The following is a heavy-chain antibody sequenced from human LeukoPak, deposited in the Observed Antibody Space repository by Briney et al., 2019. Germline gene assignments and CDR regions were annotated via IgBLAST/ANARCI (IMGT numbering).Heavy chain of an antibody. Sequence: GGSLRLSCAASGFTFSSYSMNWVRQAPGKGLEWVSYISSSSTIYCADSVKGRFTISRDNAKNSLYLQMNSLRDEDTAVYYCAREVIFDVRFDYWGQGTLVTVSS. CDR2: ISSSSTI. CDR1: GFTFSSYS. D-gene: IGHD3-3*02. V-gene: IGHV3-48*02. CDR3: AREVIFDVRFDY. J-gene: IGHJ4*02.